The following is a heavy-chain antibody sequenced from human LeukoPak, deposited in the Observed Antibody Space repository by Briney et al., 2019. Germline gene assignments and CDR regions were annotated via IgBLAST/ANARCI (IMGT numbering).Heavy chain of an antibody. CDR2: IYYSGST. Sequence: PSETLSLTCTVSGGXISSYYCSWIRQPPGKGLEWIGYIYYSGSTYYNPSLKSRVTISVDTSKNQFSLKLSSVTAADTAVYYCARDSARSIAADWGFDPWGQGTLVTVSS. CDR3: ARDSARSIAADWGFDP. V-gene: IGHV4-59*12. CDR1: GGXISSYY. D-gene: IGHD6-6*01. J-gene: IGHJ5*02.